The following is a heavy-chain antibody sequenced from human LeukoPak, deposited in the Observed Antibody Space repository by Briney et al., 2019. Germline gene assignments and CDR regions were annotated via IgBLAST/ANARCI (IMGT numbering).Heavy chain of an antibody. Sequence: GGSLRLSCAASGFAFSTYGIHWVRQAPGKGLEWVAFIRYDGSNKYYVDSVKGRFTISRDNSKNTLYLQMNSLRAEDTAVYYCAKGRPAGNWYYKDVWGKGTTVTVSS. J-gene: IGHJ6*03. CDR3: AKGRPAGNWYYKDV. CDR2: IRYDGSNK. D-gene: IGHD1-14*01. V-gene: IGHV3-30*02. CDR1: GFAFSTYG.